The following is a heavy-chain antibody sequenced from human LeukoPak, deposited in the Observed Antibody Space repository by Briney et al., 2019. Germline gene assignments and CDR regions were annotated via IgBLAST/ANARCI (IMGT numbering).Heavy chain of an antibody. V-gene: IGHV3-11*03. CDR2: ISKNSDYT. CDR1: GLPFSDYY. Sequence: GGSLRLSCVVSGLPFSDYYMNWIRQTPGKGLEWVSYISKNSDYTNYADSVKGRFTISRDNAKNSMYLQMNSLRAEDTAVYYCAIWYFYGSGSYYRPFDYWGQGTLVTVSS. D-gene: IGHD3-10*01. CDR3: AIWYFYGSGSYYRPFDY. J-gene: IGHJ4*02.